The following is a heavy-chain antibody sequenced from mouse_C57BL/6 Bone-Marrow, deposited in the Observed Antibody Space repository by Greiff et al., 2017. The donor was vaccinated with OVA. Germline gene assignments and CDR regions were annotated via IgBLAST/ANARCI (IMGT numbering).Heavy chain of an antibody. J-gene: IGHJ3*01. CDR3: TRELTGTLFAY. CDR2: IDPETGGT. D-gene: IGHD4-1*01. Sequence: VQLQQSGAELVRPGASVTLSCKASGYTFTDYEMHWVKQTPVHGLEWIGAIDPETGGTAYNQKFKGKAILTADKSSSTAYMELRSLTSEDSAVYYCTRELTGTLFAYWGQGTLVTVSA. CDR1: GYTFTDYE. V-gene: IGHV1-15*01.